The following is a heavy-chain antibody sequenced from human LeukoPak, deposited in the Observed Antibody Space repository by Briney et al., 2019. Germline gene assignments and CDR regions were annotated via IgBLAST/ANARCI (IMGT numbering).Heavy chain of an antibody. CDR2: IYTSGST. Sequence: SETLSLTCTVSGGSISSSSYYWSWIRQPAGKGLEWIGRIYTSGSTNYNPSLKSRVTMSVDTSKNQFSLKLSSVTAADTAVYYCARASGEQWLVDYFDYWGQGTLVTVSS. D-gene: IGHD6-19*01. CDR1: GGSISSSSYY. J-gene: IGHJ4*02. CDR3: ARASGEQWLVDYFDY. V-gene: IGHV4-61*02.